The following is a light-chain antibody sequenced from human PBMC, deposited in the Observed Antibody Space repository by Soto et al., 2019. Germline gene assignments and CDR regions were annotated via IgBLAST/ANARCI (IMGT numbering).Light chain of an antibody. CDR1: QSVFSNSNNKNY. CDR2: WAS. J-gene: IGKJ1*01. CDR3: QQYYSAPWT. Sequence: DIVMTQSPDSLAVSLGERATINCKSSQSVFSNSNNKNYLTWYQKKPGQPPKLLIYWASTRESGVPDRFSGSGSGTDFTLTICSLQAEDVAVYYCQQYYSAPWTFGQGTKVEIK. V-gene: IGKV4-1*01.